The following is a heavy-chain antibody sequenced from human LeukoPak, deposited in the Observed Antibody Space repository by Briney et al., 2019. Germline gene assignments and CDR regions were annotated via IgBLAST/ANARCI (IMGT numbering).Heavy chain of an antibody. CDR1: GFTFDDYA. Sequence: SGGSLRLSCAASGFTFDDYAMHWVRQAPGKGLEWVSGISWNGGSIGYADSVKGRFTISRDNAKNSLYLQMNSLRAEDTALYYCAKEASLWFGEFYYFDYWGQGTLVTVSS. CDR2: ISWNGGSI. D-gene: IGHD3-10*01. J-gene: IGHJ4*02. V-gene: IGHV3-9*01. CDR3: AKEASLWFGEFYYFDY.